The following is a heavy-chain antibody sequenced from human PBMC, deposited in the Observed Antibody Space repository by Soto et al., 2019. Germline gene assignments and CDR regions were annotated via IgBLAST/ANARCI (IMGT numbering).Heavy chain of an antibody. V-gene: IGHV1-46*01. CDR2: INPSGGSK. Sequence: QVQLVQSGAEVKKPGASVKVSCKASGYTFTSYYMHWVRQAPGQGLEWVGVINPSGGSKTYAQNFEGRVYMTWDTYTSTVYMDVSRLRSEDTAVYYCAREARDYYGMDVWGQGTTVTVSS. CDR1: GYTFTSYY. J-gene: IGHJ6*02. CDR3: AREARDYYGMDV.